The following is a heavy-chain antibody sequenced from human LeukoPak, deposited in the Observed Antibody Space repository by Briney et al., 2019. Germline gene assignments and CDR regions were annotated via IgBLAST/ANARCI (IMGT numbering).Heavy chain of an antibody. J-gene: IGHJ5*02. Sequence: ASVKVSCKASGYTFTSYGISWVRQAPGQGLEWMGWFSAYNGNTNYAQKLQGRVTMTTDTSTSTAYMELRSLRSDDTAVYYCARATKLSSSWYRWFDPWGQGTLVTVSS. CDR2: FSAYNGNT. D-gene: IGHD6-13*01. CDR1: GYTFTSYG. CDR3: ARATKLSSSWYRWFDP. V-gene: IGHV1-18*01.